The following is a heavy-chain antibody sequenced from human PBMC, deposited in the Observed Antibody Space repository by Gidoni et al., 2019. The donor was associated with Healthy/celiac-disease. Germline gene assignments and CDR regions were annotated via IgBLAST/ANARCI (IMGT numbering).Heavy chain of an antibody. D-gene: IGHD2-15*01. CDR2: IWYDGSNK. CDR3: ARETRAGGNFYYMDV. CDR1: GFTFSSYG. Sequence: QVQLVESGGGVVQPGRSLRLSCAASGFTFSSYGMHWVRQAPGKGLEWVAVIWYDGSNKYYADSVKGRFTISRDNSKNTLYLQMNSLRAEDTAVYYCARETRAGGNFYYMDVWGKGTTVTVSS. V-gene: IGHV3-33*01. J-gene: IGHJ6*03.